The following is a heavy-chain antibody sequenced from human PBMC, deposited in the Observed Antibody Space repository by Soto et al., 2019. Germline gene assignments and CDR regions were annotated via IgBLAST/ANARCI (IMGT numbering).Heavy chain of an antibody. J-gene: IGHJ4*02. CDR3: ARVRCSSTSCYSDFDY. Sequence: SVKVSCKASGGTFRSYTISCVRQAPGQGLEWMGRIIPILGIANYAQKFQGRVTITADKSTSTAYMELSSLRSEDTAVYYCARVRCSSTSCYSDFDYWGQGTLVTVSS. D-gene: IGHD2-2*01. CDR2: IIPILGIA. V-gene: IGHV1-69*02. CDR1: GGTFRSYT.